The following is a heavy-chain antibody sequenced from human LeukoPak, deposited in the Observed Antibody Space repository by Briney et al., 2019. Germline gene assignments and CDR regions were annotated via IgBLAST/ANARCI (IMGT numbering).Heavy chain of an antibody. CDR1: GFTFSSYS. D-gene: IGHD6-13*01. V-gene: IGHV3-21*01. CDR3: AKGPYGGYSCSLEAFDI. Sequence: GGSLRLSCAASGFTFSSYSMNWVRQAPGKGLEWVSSISSSSSYIYYADSVKGRFTISRDNAKNSLYLQMNSLRAEDTAVYYCAKGPYGGYSCSLEAFDIWGQGTMVTVSS. J-gene: IGHJ3*02. CDR2: ISSSSSYI.